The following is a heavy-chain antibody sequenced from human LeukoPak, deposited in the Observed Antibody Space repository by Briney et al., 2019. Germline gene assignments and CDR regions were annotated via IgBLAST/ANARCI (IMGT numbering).Heavy chain of an antibody. Sequence: AAVKVSCKTSGYTFTSYYMHWVRQAPGQGLEWMGWINPNSGATNYAEKFQDRVTMTLDTSITTAYMEIRRLTSDDTALYYCARGRPIVWVEPATVHDYWGQGILVTVSS. CDR2: INPNSGAT. CDR3: ARGRPIVWVEPATVHDY. D-gene: IGHD5-18*01. CDR1: GYTFTSYY. V-gene: IGHV1-2*02. J-gene: IGHJ4*02.